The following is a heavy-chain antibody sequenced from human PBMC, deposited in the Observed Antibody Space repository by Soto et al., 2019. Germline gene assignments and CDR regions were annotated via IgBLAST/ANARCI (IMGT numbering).Heavy chain of an antibody. D-gene: IGHD3-9*01. CDR3: ASGVDDILTGYPPYIIFDY. V-gene: IGHV4-31*03. CDR1: GGSISSGGYY. J-gene: IGHJ4*02. Sequence: QVQLQESGPGLVKPSQTLSLTCTVSGGSISSGGYYWSWIRQHPGKGLEWIGYIYYSGSTYYNPSLKSRVTISVDTSKNQFSLKLSSVTAADTAVYYCASGVDDILTGYPPYIIFDYWGQGTLVTVSS. CDR2: IYYSGST.